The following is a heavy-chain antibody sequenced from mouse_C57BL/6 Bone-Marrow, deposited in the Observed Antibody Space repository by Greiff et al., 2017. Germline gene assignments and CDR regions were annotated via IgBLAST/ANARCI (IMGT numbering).Heavy chain of an antibody. CDR2: ISSGSSTS. D-gene: IGHD2-5*01. V-gene: IGHV5-17*01. CDR1: GFTFSDYG. J-gene: IGHJ2*01. CDR3: SRPTIVTTPYYFDY. Sequence: EVQRVESGGGLVKPGGSLKLSCAASGFTFSDYGMHWVRQAPEKGLEWVAYISSGSSTSYYADTVKGRFTISRDNAKNTLFLQMTSLRSEDTAMYYCSRPTIVTTPYYFDYWCQGTTLTVSS.